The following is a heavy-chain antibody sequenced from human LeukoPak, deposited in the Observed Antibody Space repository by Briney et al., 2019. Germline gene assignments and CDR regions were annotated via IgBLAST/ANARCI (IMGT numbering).Heavy chain of an antibody. V-gene: IGHV1-2*02. CDR1: EYSFTGYY. CDR3: ARDQYSGYDQSWAFDI. D-gene: IGHD5-12*01. Sequence: GASVKVSCKASEYSFTGYYMHWVRQAPGQGLEWMGWINPNSGGTHFAQKFLDRVTMTRDTSISTAYMELSSLRSDDTAVYYCARDQYSGYDQSWAFDIWGQGTVVTVPS. CDR2: INPNSGGT. J-gene: IGHJ3*02.